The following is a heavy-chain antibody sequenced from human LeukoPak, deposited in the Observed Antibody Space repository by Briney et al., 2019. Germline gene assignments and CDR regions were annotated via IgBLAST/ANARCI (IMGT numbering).Heavy chain of an antibody. CDR3: ARGSQSLGYCSGGSCRAKIFDY. CDR2: INHSGIT. V-gene: IGHV4-34*01. J-gene: IGHJ4*02. Sequence: SETLSLTCVVYGGSFSGYYWSWIRQPPGKGLEWIGEINHSGITNYNPSLKSRVTISVDTSKNQFSLKLSSVTAADTAVYYCARGSQSLGYCSGGSCRAKIFDYWGQGTLVTVSS. D-gene: IGHD2-15*01. CDR1: GGSFSGYY.